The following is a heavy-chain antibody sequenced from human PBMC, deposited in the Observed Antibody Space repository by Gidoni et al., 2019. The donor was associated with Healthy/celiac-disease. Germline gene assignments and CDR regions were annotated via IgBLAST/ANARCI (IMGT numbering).Heavy chain of an antibody. J-gene: IGHJ2*01. CDR1: GFTFRDSA. Sequence: EVQLVESGGGLVQPGTSLSLSCAASGFTFRDSAMHWVRQPPGKGLEWGAGISWESGTLGYADSVRGRFTISRDNAKNSLNLQMNRLSADDTALYYCVKDGSGSYPYWYFDVWGRGTLLTVSS. V-gene: IGHV3-9*01. CDR3: VKDGSGSYPYWYFDV. D-gene: IGHD1-26*01. CDR2: ISWESGTL.